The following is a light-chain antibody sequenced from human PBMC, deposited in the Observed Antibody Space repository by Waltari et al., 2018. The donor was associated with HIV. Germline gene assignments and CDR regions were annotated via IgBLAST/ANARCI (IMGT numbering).Light chain of an antibody. CDR1: QSISSW. Sequence: DIQMTQSPSTLSASVGDRVTITCRASQSISSWLAWYQQKPGKPPKLLIYKASSLESVVPSRFSGSGSGTEFTLTISSLQPDDFATYYCQQYNSYSWTFGQGTKVEIK. CDR3: QQYNSYSWT. CDR2: KAS. J-gene: IGKJ1*01. V-gene: IGKV1-5*03.